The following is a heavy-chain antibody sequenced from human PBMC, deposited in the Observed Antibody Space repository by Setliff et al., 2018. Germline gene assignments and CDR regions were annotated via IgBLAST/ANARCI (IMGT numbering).Heavy chain of an antibody. CDR2: IYYSGST. D-gene: IGHD3-3*01. J-gene: IGHJ4*02. V-gene: IGHV4-39*07. Sequence: PSETLSLTCGGSGYSISSSSYYWGWIRQPPGKGLEWIGSIYYSGSTYYNPSLKSRVTISVDTSKNQFSLKLSSVTAADTAVYYCARRETYYNFWSGYYAYWGQGTLVTVSS. CDR3: ARRETYYNFWSGYYAY. CDR1: GYSISSSSYY.